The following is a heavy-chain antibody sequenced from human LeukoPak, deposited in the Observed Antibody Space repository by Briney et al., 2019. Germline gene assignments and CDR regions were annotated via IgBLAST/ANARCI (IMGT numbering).Heavy chain of an antibody. J-gene: IGHJ5*02. CDR2: ISSSSSYI. CDR3: AKGTDYGWFDP. V-gene: IGHV3-21*04. D-gene: IGHD4-17*01. CDR1: GFTFSSYS. Sequence: GGSLRLSCAASGFTFSSYSMNRVRQAPGKGLEWVSSISSSSSYIYYADSVKGRFTISRDNAKNSLYLQMNSLRAEDMALYYCAKGTDYGWFDPWGQGTLVTVSS.